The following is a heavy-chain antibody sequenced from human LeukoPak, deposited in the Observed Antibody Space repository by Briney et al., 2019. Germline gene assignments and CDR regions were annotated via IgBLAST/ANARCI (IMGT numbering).Heavy chain of an antibody. V-gene: IGHV4-38-2*02. CDR1: VYSISSGYY. D-gene: IGHD2-2*01. Sequence: SQTLSLTCTVSVYSISSGYYWGWIRQPPGKGLEWIGSIYYSGSTYYNPSLKSRVTISVDTSKNQFSLKLSSVTAADTAVYYCATDHHLYCSSTSCLLFDYWGQGTLVTVSS. J-gene: IGHJ4*02. CDR2: IYYSGST. CDR3: ATDHHLYCSSTSCLLFDY.